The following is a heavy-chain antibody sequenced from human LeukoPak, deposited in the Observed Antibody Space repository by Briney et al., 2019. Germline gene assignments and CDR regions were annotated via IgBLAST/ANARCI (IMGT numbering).Heavy chain of an antibody. CDR1: GYTFTGYY. J-gene: IGHJ4*02. D-gene: IGHD3-10*01. Sequence: ASVKVSCKASGYTFTGYYMHWVRQAPGQGLEWMGWINPNSGGTNYAQKFQGRVTMTRDTSSNTAYMELTRLTSDDTAVYYCARDAYGSGSPNAYYFDYWGQGTLVTVSS. CDR2: INPNSGGT. CDR3: ARDAYGSGSPNAYYFDY. V-gene: IGHV1-2*02.